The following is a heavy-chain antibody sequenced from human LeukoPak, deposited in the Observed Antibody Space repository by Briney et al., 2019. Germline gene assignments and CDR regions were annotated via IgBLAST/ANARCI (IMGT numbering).Heavy chain of an antibody. D-gene: IGHD3-22*01. CDR1: GFTFNSYG. CDR3: ASQPYDSSGYLDYYYYMDV. Sequence: GGSLRLSCAASGFTFNSYGMSWVRQAPGKGLEWVSAISGSGGSTYYADSVKGRFTISRDNSKNTLYLQMNSLRAEDTAVYYCASQPYDSSGYLDYYYYMDVWGKGTTVTISS. V-gene: IGHV3-23*01. CDR2: ISGSGGST. J-gene: IGHJ6*03.